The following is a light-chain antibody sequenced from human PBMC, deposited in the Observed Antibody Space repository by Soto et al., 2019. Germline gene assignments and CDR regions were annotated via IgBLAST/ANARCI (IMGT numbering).Light chain of an antibody. CDR1: SSDVGGYDF. J-gene: IGLJ1*01. CDR2: DVT. Sequence: QSALAQPASVSGSPGQSITISCSGASSDVGGYDFVSWYQHHPGTPPKLIIYDVTRRPSGVSHRFSGSKSASTASLTISGLQVEDEADYFCGSYSSTTTREVFGTGTKVTVL. V-gene: IGLV2-14*03. CDR3: GSYSSTTTREV.